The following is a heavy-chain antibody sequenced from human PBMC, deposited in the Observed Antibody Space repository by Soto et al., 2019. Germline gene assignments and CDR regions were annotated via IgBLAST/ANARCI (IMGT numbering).Heavy chain of an antibody. CDR1: GFTFTSYA. V-gene: IGHV3-23*01. CDR2: ISGSGGST. Sequence: EVQLLESGGGLVQPGGSLRLSCAASGFTFTSYAMGWVRQAPGKGLEGVSAISGSGGSTYYADSVKGRFTISRDNSKNTLYLQMNSLRAEDTAVYYCAKIPHSSSWYLDAFDIWGQGTMVTVSS. D-gene: IGHD6-13*01. J-gene: IGHJ3*02. CDR3: AKIPHSSSWYLDAFDI.